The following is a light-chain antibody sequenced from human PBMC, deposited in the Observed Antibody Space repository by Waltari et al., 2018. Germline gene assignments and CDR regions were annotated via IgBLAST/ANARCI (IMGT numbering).Light chain of an antibody. Sequence: DIQMTQSPSSLSASVGDTVTITCQASQGIGNNLNWYQQKPGKAPKLLIYRASSLQSGIPSRFSGSGSGTDFTLTISSLQPEDFATYYCQQGYNYPFTFGPGTKLDVK. CDR1: QGIGNN. CDR2: RAS. CDR3: QQGYNYPFT. J-gene: IGKJ3*01. V-gene: IGKV1-17*01.